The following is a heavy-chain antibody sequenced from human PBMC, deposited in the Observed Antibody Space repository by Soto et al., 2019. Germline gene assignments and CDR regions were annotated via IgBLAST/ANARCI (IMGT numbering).Heavy chain of an antibody. CDR1: GYTFTGYY. D-gene: IGHD2-2*01. CDR2: INPNSGGT. CDR3: ATPPGYCSSTSCPEFDY. Sequence: QVQLVQSGAEVKKPGASVKVSCKASGYTFTGYYMHWVRQAPGQGLEWMGWINPNSGGTNYAQKFQGWVTMTRDTSISTAYMELSRLRSDDTAVYYCATPPGYCSSTSCPEFDYWGQGTLVTVSS. V-gene: IGHV1-2*04. J-gene: IGHJ4*02.